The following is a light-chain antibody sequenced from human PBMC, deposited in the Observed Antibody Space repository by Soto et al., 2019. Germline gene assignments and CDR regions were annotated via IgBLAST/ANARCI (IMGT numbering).Light chain of an antibody. CDR3: QQYGSSPYT. V-gene: IGKV3-20*01. CDR1: QSVSRSY. Sequence: EVVLTQSPGTLSLSPGERATLSCRASQSVSRSYLAWYQQKPGQAPRLLIYIASSRATGIPDRFSGSGSGTDFTLTISRLEPEDFAMYYCQQYGSSPYTFGRGPSWRSN. CDR2: IAS. J-gene: IGKJ2*01.